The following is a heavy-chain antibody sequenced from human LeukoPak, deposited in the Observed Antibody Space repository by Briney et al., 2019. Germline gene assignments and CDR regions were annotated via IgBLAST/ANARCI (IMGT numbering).Heavy chain of an antibody. CDR2: IYHSGST. J-gene: IGHJ5*02. V-gene: IGHV4-4*02. D-gene: IGHD3-10*01. CDR1: GGSISSSNW. CDR3: ARSPEVLLWLGESTGNWFDP. Sequence: SETLSLTCAVSGGSISSSNWWSGVRQPPGQGLEWIGEIYHSGSTNYNPSLKSRVTISVDKSKNQFSLKLSSVTAADTAVYYCARSPEVLLWLGESTGNWFDPWGQGTLVTVSS.